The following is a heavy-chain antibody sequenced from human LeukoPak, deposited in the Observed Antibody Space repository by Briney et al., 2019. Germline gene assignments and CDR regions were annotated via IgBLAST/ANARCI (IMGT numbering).Heavy chain of an antibody. Sequence: NPSETLSLTRTVSGGSIRSYYWSWIRQPPGKGLEWIGYISDSGSTDYKSSLKSRVSMSVDTSKNQFPLKLSSVTAADTAVYYCARDNWNYPTHFFDYWGQGTLVTVSS. CDR1: GGSIRSYY. V-gene: IGHV4-59*01. J-gene: IGHJ4*02. CDR2: ISDSGST. D-gene: IGHD1-7*01. CDR3: ARDNWNYPTHFFDY.